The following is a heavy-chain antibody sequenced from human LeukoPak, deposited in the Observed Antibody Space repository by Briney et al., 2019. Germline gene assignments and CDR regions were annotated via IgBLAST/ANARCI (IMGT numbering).Heavy chain of an antibody. CDR2: IRYDANSK. CDR3: TKGNDYGANTRLPKYNWFDP. Sequence: GGSLRLSCAASGFTFSSYAMSWVRQAPGKGLEWVAFIRYDANSKYYADSVKGRFTISRDNSKDTLYLQMTSLRIEDTAVYYCTKGNDYGANTRLPKYNWFDPWGQGTLVTVSS. D-gene: IGHD4-23*01. J-gene: IGHJ5*02. CDR1: GFTFSSYA. V-gene: IGHV3-30*02.